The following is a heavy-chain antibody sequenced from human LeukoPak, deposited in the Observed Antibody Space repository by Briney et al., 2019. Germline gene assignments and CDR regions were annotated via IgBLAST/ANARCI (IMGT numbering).Heavy chain of an antibody. V-gene: IGHV1-2*02. J-gene: IGHJ5*02. CDR2: INPNSGGT. CDR1: GYTFTGYY. Sequence: ASVKVSCKASGYTFTGYYMHWVRQAPGQGLDWMGWINPNSGGTNYAQKFQGRVTMTRDTSISTAYMELSRLRSDDTAVYYCAREYSSSWSNWFDPWGQGTLVTVSS. D-gene: IGHD6-13*01. CDR3: AREYSSSWSNWFDP.